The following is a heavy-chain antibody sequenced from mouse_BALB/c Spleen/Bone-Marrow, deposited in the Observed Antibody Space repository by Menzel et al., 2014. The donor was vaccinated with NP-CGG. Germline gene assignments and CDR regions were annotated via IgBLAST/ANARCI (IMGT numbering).Heavy chain of an antibody. CDR1: GYAFSVYW. V-gene: IGHV1-80*01. CDR3: ARGGISVDY. CDR2: IYPGDGDT. Sequence: VQLKQSGAELVRPGSSVKISCKASGYAFSVYWMNWVKQRPGQGLEWIGQIYPGDGDTNYNGKFKGRATLTADKSSXTAYTQLSSVTSEGSAVYFCARGGISVDYWGQGTPLTGSS. J-gene: IGHJ2*01.